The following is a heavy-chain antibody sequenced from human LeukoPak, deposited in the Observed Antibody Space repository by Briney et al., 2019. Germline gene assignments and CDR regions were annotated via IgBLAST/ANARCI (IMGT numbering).Heavy chain of an antibody. CDR1: GNVFTSYG. V-gene: IGHV1-18*01. D-gene: IGHD4-17*01. Sequence: ASVKVSCKASGNVFTSYGISWVRQAPGQGLEWMGWISSHTGDTSYAQRFQDRVTMTTDTSTTTAYLDLRSLRFDDTAVYYCVRDVRRLQLSTYFFDFWGQGTLVSVSS. CDR2: ISSHTGDT. J-gene: IGHJ4*02. CDR3: VRDVRRLQLSTYFFDF.